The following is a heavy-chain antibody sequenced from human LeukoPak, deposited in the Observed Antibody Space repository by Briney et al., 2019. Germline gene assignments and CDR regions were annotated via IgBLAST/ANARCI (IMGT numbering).Heavy chain of an antibody. J-gene: IGHJ6*02. Sequence: GASVKVSCKASGYTSTNFDINWVRQATGQGLEWMGWMNLNSGRTGYIQEFQGRVTMTTNTSITTAYMELSSLRPEDTAVYYCGGGYAMDVWGQGTTVTVSS. CDR2: MNLNSGRT. CDR3: GGGYAMDV. CDR1: GYTSTNFD. V-gene: IGHV1-8*01.